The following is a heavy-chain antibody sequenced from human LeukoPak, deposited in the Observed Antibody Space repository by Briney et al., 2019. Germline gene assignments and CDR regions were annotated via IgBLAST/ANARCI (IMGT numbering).Heavy chain of an antibody. D-gene: IGHD3-10*01. CDR1: GGSISSYY. J-gene: IGHJ6*04. Sequence: PSETLSLTCTVSGGSISSYYWSWIRQPPGKGLEWIGYIYYSGSTNYNPSLKSRVTISVDTSKNQFSLKLSFVTAADTAVYYRAAWVGESYAPYYYYGMDVWGKGTTVTVSS. CDR2: IYYSGST. CDR3: AAWVGESYAPYYYYGMDV. V-gene: IGHV4-59*01.